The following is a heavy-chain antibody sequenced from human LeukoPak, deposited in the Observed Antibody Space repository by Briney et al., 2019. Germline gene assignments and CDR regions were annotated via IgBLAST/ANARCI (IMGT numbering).Heavy chain of an antibody. D-gene: IGHD3-22*01. CDR1: GYTFTGYY. CDR2: INPNSGGT. J-gene: IGHJ3*02. V-gene: IGHV1-2*02. CDR3: ASRLHSSGYSSPDAFDI. Sequence: GASVKVSCKASGYTFTGYYMHWVRQAPGQGLEWMGWINPNSGGTNYAQKFQGRVTMTRDTSISTAYMELSRLRSDDTAVYYCASRLHSSGYSSPDAFDIWGQGTMVTVSS.